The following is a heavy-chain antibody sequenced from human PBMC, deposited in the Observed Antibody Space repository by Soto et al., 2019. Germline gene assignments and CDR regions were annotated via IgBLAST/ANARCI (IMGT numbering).Heavy chain of an antibody. Sequence: QVQLVQSGAEVKKPGSSVKVSCKASGGTFSSYTISWVRQAPGQGLEWMGRIIPILGIANYAQKFQGRVTITADKTTSTAYMELSSLRSEDTAVYYCAREWGYSGSYSGDYWGQGTLVTVSS. J-gene: IGHJ4*02. CDR2: IIPILGIA. CDR3: AREWGYSGSYSGDY. D-gene: IGHD1-26*01. V-gene: IGHV1-69*08. CDR1: GGTFSSYT.